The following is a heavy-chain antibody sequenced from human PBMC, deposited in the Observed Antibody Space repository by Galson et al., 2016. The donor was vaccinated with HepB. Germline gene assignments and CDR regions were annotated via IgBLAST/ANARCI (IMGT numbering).Heavy chain of an antibody. D-gene: IGHD2-2*01. CDR1: GFTFSSYS. V-gene: IGHV3-21*01. CDR2: IISSGTYF. J-gene: IGHJ4*02. Sequence: SLRLSCAASGFTFSSYSMNCLRQAPGKGLEGVSSIISSGTYFYYADSVQGRFTISRDNSKNTVYLQMNRLRAEDTAVYYCARGFAVPGRIDYWGQGTLVTVSS. CDR3: ARGFAVPGRIDY.